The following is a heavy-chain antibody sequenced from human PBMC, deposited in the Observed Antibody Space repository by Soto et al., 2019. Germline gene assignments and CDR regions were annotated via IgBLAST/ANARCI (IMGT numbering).Heavy chain of an antibody. CDR2: IYYRGST. CDR3: ARGGPGYGDRIFEY. CDR1: GGSIGSYY. V-gene: IGHV4-59*01. D-gene: IGHD4-17*01. J-gene: IGHJ4*02. Sequence: SETLSLTCTVSGGSIGSYYWSWIRQPPGKGLEWIGFIYYRGSTNYNPSLKSRVTISVDTSKNQFFLKLTSVTPADTAVYYCARGGPGYGDRIFEYWGQRTPVTVSS.